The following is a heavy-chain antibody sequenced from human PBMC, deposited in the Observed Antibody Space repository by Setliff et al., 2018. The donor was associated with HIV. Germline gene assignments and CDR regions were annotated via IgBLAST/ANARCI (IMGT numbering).Heavy chain of an antibody. CDR1: GYTFSDYY. CDR2: VDPEDGKT. CDR3: ATRPLSLSHDH. V-gene: IGHV1-69-2*01. Sequence: ASVKVSCKVSGYTFSDYYIHWVQQAPGKGLEWMGRVDPEDGKTMYSRKFQGRISITADTSTDTAYMELSSLRFDDTAIYYCATRPLSLSHDHWGQGTLVTVSS. D-gene: IGHD3-16*01. J-gene: IGHJ4*02.